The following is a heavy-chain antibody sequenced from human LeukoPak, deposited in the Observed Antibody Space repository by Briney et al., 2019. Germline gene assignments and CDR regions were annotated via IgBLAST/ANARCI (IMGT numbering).Heavy chain of an antibody. CDR1: GFTFSSYA. CDR2: ISGSGGST. Sequence: PGGSLRLSCAASGFTFSSYAMSWVCQAPGKGLEWVSAISGSGGSTYYADSVKGRFTISRDDSKNTLYLQMNSLRAEDTAVYYCTTEKTITMIVVVTRDYWGQGTLVTVSS. CDR3: TTEKTITMIVVVTRDY. J-gene: IGHJ4*02. V-gene: IGHV3-23*01. D-gene: IGHD3-22*01.